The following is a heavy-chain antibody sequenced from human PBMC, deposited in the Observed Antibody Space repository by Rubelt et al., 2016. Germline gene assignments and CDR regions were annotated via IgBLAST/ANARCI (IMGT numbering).Heavy chain of an antibody. J-gene: IGHJ6*02. Sequence: QLQLQESGPGLVKPSETLSLTCSVSGGSISSNSYYWGWIRQPPGKGLEWIGSIYYSGSTYYNPSLKSRVTISVDTTKNQFSLKLCSVTAADTALYYWARLTRGTYDYFGMDVWGQGTTVTVSS. CDR3: ARLTRGTYDYFGMDV. V-gene: IGHV4-39*01. CDR1: GGSISSNSYY. CDR2: IYYSGST. D-gene: IGHD1-26*01.